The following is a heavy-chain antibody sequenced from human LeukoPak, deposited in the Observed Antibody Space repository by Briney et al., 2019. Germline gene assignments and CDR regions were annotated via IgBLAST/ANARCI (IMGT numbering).Heavy chain of an antibody. D-gene: IGHD3-10*01. CDR3: ARAYYSTDNWFDP. CDR2: IYPGDSDT. Sequence: GESLKISCKGSGYSFTSYWIGWVRQMPGKGLEWMGIIYPGDSDTRYSPSFQGQVTISADKSISTAYLQWSSLKASDTAMYYRARAYYSTDNWFDPWGQGTLVTVSS. CDR1: GYSFTSYW. J-gene: IGHJ5*02. V-gene: IGHV5-51*01.